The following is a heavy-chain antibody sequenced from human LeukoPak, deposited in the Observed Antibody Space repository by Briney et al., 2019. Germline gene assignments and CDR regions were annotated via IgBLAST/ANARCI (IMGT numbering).Heavy chain of an antibody. D-gene: IGHD6-19*01. CDR2: MNPNSGNT. CDR1: GYTFTSYD. CDR3: ASGRSGWPFDY. Sequence: ASVKVSCKASGYTFTSYDINWVRQATGQGLEWMGWMNPNSGNTGYAQKFQGRVTITRNTSISTAYMELSGLRSEDTAVYYCASGRSGWPFDYWGQGTLVTVSS. J-gene: IGHJ4*02. V-gene: IGHV1-8*03.